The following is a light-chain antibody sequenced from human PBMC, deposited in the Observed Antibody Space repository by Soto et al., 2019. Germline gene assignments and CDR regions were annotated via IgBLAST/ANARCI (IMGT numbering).Light chain of an antibody. V-gene: IGKV1-33*01. Sequence: DIQMTQSPSSLSASVGDRVTITCQASHDISNYLNWYQQNPGKAPKLLIYDASNLETGVPSRFSGSGSGTDFTFTISILQPEDIATSYCQQYDNLPPYTFGPGTKVDIK. J-gene: IGKJ3*01. CDR2: DAS. CDR1: HDISNY. CDR3: QQYDNLPPYT.